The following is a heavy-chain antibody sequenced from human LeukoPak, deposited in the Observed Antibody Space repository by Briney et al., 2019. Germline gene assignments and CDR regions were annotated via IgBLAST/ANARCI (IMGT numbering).Heavy chain of an antibody. V-gene: IGHV3-23*01. CDR2: ISGSGGST. CDR1: GFTFSDYY. J-gene: IGHJ4*02. CDR3: AKGSNPIVVVIVPYDY. Sequence: QPGGSLRLSCAASGFTFSDYYMSWVRQAPGKGLEWVSAISGSGGSTYYADSVKGRFTISRDNSKNTLYLQMNSLRAEDTAVYYCAKGSNPIVVVIVPYDYWGQGTLVTVSS. D-gene: IGHD3-22*01.